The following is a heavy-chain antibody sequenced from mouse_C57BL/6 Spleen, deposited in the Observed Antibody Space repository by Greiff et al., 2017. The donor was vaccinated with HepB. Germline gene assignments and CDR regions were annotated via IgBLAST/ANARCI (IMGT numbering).Heavy chain of an antibody. CDR2: IYPGDGDT. J-gene: IGHJ4*01. CDR3: ARAAGRGVYYAMDY. Sequence: VQLQQSGPELVKPGASVKISCKASGYAFSSSWMNWVKQRPGKGLEWIGRIYPGDGDTNYNGKFKGKATLTADKSSSTAYMQLSSLTSEDSAVYFSARAAGRGVYYAMDYWGQGTSVTVSS. D-gene: IGHD1-1*01. V-gene: IGHV1-82*01. CDR1: GYAFSSSW.